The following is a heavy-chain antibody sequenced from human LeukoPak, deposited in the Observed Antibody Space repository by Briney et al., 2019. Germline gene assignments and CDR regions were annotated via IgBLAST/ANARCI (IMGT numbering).Heavy chain of an antibody. CDR3: ARDNGDYWFDY. J-gene: IGHJ4*02. Sequence: ASVKVSCKASGYIFIGYYMHWVRQAPGQGLEWMGWINPDSGVTNYPQRFQGRVTMTRDTSISTAYMELTRLRSDDTAVYYCARDNGDYWFDYWGQGTLVTVSS. V-gene: IGHV1-2*02. CDR2: INPDSGVT. D-gene: IGHD4-17*01. CDR1: GYIFIGYY.